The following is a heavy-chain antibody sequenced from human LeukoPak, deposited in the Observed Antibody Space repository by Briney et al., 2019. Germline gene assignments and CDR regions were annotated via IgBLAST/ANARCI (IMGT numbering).Heavy chain of an antibody. CDR3: ARVNIAGEPGVEY. D-gene: IGHD3-16*01. V-gene: IGHV3-21*01. Sequence: GGSLRLSCAASGFTFSSYSMNWVRQPPGKGLEWVSSISSSSYIYYADSVKGRFTISRDTSKNSLYLQMNSRSAEDTAVYYCARVNIAGEPGVEYWGAGNLVTVSS. CDR1: GFTFSSYS. J-gene: IGHJ4*02. CDR2: ISSSSYI.